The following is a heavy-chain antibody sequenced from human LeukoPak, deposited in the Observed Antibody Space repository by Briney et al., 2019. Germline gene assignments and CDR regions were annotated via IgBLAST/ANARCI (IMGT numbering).Heavy chain of an antibody. CDR2: INPNSGGT. V-gene: IGHV1-2*02. J-gene: IGHJ3*02. Sequence: ASVKVSCTASRYTFNGYYMHWVRQAPGQGLEWMGWINPNSGGTNYAQKFQGRVTMTRDTSISTAYMELSRLRSDDTAEHYCATRSPGWRIAVDRWGYDAFDIWGQGTMVTVSS. CDR3: ATRSPGWRIAVDRWGYDAFDI. CDR1: RYTFNGYY. D-gene: IGHD6-19*01.